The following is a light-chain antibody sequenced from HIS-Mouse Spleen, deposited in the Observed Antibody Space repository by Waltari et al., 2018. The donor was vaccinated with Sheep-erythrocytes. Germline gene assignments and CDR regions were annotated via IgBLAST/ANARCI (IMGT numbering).Light chain of an antibody. V-gene: IGLV2-23*01. CDR3: CSYAGSSTPWV. Sequence: QSALTQPASVSGSPGPLITIPCTGTSRDVGSYNLVPWYQQHPGKAPKRMIYEGSKRPSGVSNRFSGSKSGNTASLTISGLQAEDEADYYCCSYAGSSTPWVFGGGTKLTVL. J-gene: IGLJ3*02. CDR2: EGS. CDR1: SRDVGSYNL.